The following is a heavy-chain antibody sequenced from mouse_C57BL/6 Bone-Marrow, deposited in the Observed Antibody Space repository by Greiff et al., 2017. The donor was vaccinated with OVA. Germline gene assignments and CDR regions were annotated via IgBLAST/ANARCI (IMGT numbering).Heavy chain of an antibody. CDR3: TRGDPSSFAY. CDR2: IRNKANNHAT. Sequence: EVKLEESGGGLVQPGGSMKLSCAASGFTFSDAWMDWVRQSPEKGLEWVAEIRNKANNHATYYAESVKGRFTISRDDSKSSVYLQMNSVRAEDTGIYYCTRGDPSSFAYWGQGTLVTVSA. CDR1: GFTFSDAW. J-gene: IGHJ3*01. V-gene: IGHV6-6*01. D-gene: IGHD3-1*01.